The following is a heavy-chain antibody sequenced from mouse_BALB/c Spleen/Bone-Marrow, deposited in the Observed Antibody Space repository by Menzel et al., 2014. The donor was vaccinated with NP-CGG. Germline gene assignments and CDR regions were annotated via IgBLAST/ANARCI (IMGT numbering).Heavy chain of an antibody. CDR1: GYAFSSYW. D-gene: IGHD2-1*01. V-gene: IGHV1-80*01. CDR2: IYPGDGDT. J-gene: IGHJ3*01. Sequence: VQLVESGAELVRPGSSVKISCKASGYAFSSYWMNWVKQRPGQGLEWIGQIYPGDGDTNYNGKFKGKATLTADKSSSTAYMQLSSLTSEDSAVYFCARTGNLAWFAYWAKGLWSLSLQ. CDR3: ARTGNLAWFAY.